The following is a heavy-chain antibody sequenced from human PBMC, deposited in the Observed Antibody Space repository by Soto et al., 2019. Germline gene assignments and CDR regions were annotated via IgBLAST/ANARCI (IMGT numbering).Heavy chain of an antibody. J-gene: IGHJ5*02. Sequence: ASVKVSCKASGYTFTSYGISWVRQAPGKGLEWMGWISAYNGNTNYAQKLQGRVTMTTDTSTSTAYLELRSLRSDDTAVYYCARDGGHCRSTSCYRYNWFDPWGQGTLVTVSS. CDR3: ARDGGHCRSTSCYRYNWFDP. D-gene: IGHD2-2*01. V-gene: IGHV1-18*01. CDR1: GYTFTSYG. CDR2: ISAYNGNT.